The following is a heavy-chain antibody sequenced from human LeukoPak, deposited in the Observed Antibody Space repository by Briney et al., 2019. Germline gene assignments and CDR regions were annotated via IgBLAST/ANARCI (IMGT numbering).Heavy chain of an antibody. CDR1: GFTFGDYA. D-gene: IGHD3-22*01. V-gene: IGHV3-49*04. CDR3: TSLYYDSSGYYLERPVDY. J-gene: IGHJ4*02. Sequence: GGSLRLSCTASGFTFGDYAMSWVRQAPGKGLEWVGFIRSKAYGGTTEYAASVKGRFTISRDDSKSIAYLQMNSLKTEDTAVYYCTSLYYDSSGYYLERPVDYWGQGTLVTVSS. CDR2: IRSKAYGGTT.